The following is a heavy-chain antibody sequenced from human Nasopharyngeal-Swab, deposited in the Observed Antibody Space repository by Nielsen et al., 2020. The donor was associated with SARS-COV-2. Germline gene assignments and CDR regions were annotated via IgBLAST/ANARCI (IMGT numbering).Heavy chain of an antibody. Sequence: GESLKISCAASGFTFSSYAMTWVRRAPGKGLEWVSVVTGSGYGTDYADSVKGRFTISRDNAKNTLYLQMNSLRAEDTAVYYCARKDVFAYGVDAFDIWGQGTMVTVSS. V-gene: IGHV3-23*01. CDR1: GFTFSSYA. CDR3: ARKDVFAYGVDAFDI. CDR2: VTGSGYGT. D-gene: IGHD3-10*01. J-gene: IGHJ3*02.